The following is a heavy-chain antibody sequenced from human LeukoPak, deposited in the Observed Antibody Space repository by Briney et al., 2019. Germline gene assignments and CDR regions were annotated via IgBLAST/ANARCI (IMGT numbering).Heavy chain of an antibody. V-gene: IGHV3-21*01. CDR3: ARADKRTRRARDSSGYYYDY. CDR1: GFTFSSYS. D-gene: IGHD3-22*01. Sequence: GGSLRLSCAASGFTFSSYSMNWVRQAPGKGLEWVSSISSSSSYIYYADSVKGRFTISRDNAKNSLYLQMNSLRAEDTAVYYCARADKRTRRARDSSGYYYDYWGQGTLVTVSS. CDR2: ISSSSSYI. J-gene: IGHJ4*02.